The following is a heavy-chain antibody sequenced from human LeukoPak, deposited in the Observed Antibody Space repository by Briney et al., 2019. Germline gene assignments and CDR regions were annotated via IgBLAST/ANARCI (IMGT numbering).Heavy chain of an antibody. CDR1: GFTFSSYW. D-gene: IGHD3-10*01. CDR3: ARDSEVSGSSFDY. Sequence: GGSLRLSCAASGFTFSSYWMSWVRQAPGKRLEWVANVKQDESEKQYVDSVKGRFTISRDNAKSSLFLQMNSLRADDTAVYYCARDSEVSGSSFDYWGQGTLVTVS. V-gene: IGHV3-7*01. CDR2: VKQDESEK. J-gene: IGHJ4*02.